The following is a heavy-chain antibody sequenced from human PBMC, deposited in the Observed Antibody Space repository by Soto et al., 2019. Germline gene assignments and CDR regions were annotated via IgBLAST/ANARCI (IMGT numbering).Heavy chain of an antibody. J-gene: IGHJ5*02. V-gene: IGHV4-31*03. Sequence: SETLSLTCTVSGGSISSGGYYWSWIRQHPGKGLEWIGYIYYSGSTYYNPSLKSRVTISVDTSKNQFSLKLSSVTAADTAVYYCAREIPAELLTGYRNWFDPWGQGTLVTVSS. D-gene: IGHD3-9*01. CDR3: AREIPAELLTGYRNWFDP. CDR1: GGSISSGGYY. CDR2: IYYSGST.